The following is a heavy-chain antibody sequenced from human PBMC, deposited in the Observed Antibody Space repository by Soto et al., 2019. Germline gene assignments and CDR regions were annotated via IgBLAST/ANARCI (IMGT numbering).Heavy chain of an antibody. J-gene: IGHJ4*02. CDR2: IFHTGTP. D-gene: IGHD6-19*01. CDR1: GGSIRPYY. V-gene: IGHV4-59*01. Sequence: SETLSLTCTVSGGSIRPYYWSWIRQPPGGGLEWIGYIFHTGTPRYSPSLESRVTLSVDSSKNQVYLRLTSVTAADTAVYFCARETSVGTSPFSNSGWYGYFDSWGPGALVTVSS. CDR3: ARETSVGTSPFSNSGWYGYFDS.